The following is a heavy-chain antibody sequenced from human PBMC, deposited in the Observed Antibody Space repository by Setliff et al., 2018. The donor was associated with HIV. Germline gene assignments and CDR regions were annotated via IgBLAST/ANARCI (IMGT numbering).Heavy chain of an antibody. CDR3: ATWGIVAVAGLH. D-gene: IGHD6-13*01. CDR1: GFTFDDYA. Sequence: GGSLRLSCAASGFTFDDYAMHWVRQAPGKGLEWVSGISWNSGSIGYADSVKGRFTTTRANTKNSLYLQMNRLRAEETAVYYCATWGIVAVAGLHWGQGTLVTVSS. V-gene: IGHV3-9*01. J-gene: IGHJ4*02. CDR2: ISWNSGSI.